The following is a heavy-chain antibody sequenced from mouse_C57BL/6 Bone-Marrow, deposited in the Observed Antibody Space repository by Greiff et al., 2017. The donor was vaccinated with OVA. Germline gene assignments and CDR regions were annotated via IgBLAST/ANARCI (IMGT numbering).Heavy chain of an antibody. V-gene: IGHV1-39*01. CDR2: INPNYGTT. D-gene: IGHD1-1*01. Sequence: EVQLQQSGPELVKPGASVTISCKASGYSFTDYNMNWVKQSNGKSLEWIGVINPNYGTTSYNQKFKGKATLTVDQSSSTAYMQLNSLTSEDSAVYYCAKGYYGSSLYAMDYWGQGTSVTVSS. J-gene: IGHJ4*01. CDR1: GYSFTDYN. CDR3: AKGYYGSSLYAMDY.